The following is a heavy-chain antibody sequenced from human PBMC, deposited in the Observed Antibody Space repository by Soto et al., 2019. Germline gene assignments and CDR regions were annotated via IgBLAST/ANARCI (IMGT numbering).Heavy chain of an antibody. J-gene: IGHJ4*02. CDR2: ISYSGTT. Sequence: SETLSLTCIVSGGSVSSGASHWTWIRQSPGKGLEWIGYISYSGTTDYNPSLKSRVTISVDTSKNQFSLKLSSVTAADTAVYYCATHPGGPRGNWGQGTLVSVSS. CDR3: ATHPGGPRGN. D-gene: IGHD3-16*01. CDR1: GGSVSSGASH. V-gene: IGHV4-61*08.